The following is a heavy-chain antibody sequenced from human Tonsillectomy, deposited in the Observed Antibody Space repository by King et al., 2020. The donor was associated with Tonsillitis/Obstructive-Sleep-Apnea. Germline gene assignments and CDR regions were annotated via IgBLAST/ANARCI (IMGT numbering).Heavy chain of an antibody. D-gene: IGHD3-16*01. J-gene: IGHJ4*02. CDR3: ARDPGSAGGSWYFDY. V-gene: IGHV4-4*02. Sequence: VQLQESGPGLVKPSGTLSLTCAVSGGSVSGTNWWSWGRQPPGKGLEWIGGIYHICSTTYNPSLKSRVTISVYKSKNQFSLKLSSVTAADTAVYYCARDPGSAGGSWYFDYWGQGTLVTVSS. CDR1: GGSVSGTNW. CDR2: IYHICST.